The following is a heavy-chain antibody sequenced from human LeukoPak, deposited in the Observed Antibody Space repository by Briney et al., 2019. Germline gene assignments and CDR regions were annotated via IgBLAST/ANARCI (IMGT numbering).Heavy chain of an antibody. V-gene: IGHV4-4*09. CDR2: THTSGSP. CDR1: GGSMTHYF. D-gene: IGHD2-2*01. Sequence: SETLSLTCTVSGGSMTHYFWNWIRQPPGKGLEWVGYTHTSGSPDYSRSLKGRVTISLDTSKNQFSLMLSSVTAADKAVYFCARATQRYCSGTNCFPYWFDTWGQGTLATVSS. J-gene: IGHJ5*02. CDR3: ARATQRYCSGTNCFPYWFDT.